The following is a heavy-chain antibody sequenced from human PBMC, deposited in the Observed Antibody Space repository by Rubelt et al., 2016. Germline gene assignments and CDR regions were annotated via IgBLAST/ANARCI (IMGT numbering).Heavy chain of an antibody. V-gene: IGHV4-61*05. J-gene: IGHJ4*02. CDR2: ISYSES. Sequence: QLQLQESGPGLVKPSETLSLTCTVSGGSISSSSYYWGWIRQPPGKGLEWSGYISYSESNYNPSLKSRVSMSVDTSKKQISLKFGAVTAEDTAVYYWAGASTYNTLDYWGQGTLVTVSP. D-gene: IGHD1-1*01. CDR3: AGASTYNTLDY. CDR1: GGSISSSSYY.